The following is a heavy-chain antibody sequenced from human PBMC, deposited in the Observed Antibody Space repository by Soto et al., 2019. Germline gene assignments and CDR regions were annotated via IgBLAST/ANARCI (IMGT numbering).Heavy chain of an antibody. CDR2: IHYTGNT. V-gene: IGHV4-59*01. CDR3: AAGYYLSAFSYKEIEWFDP. CDR1: SGSISSYY. Sequence: PSETLSLTCTVSSGSISSYYWSWIRQPPGKGLEWLGYIHYTGNTNSNPSLKGRVTLSIDPSWNKFSLKLRSVTAADTAVYYCAAGYYLSAFSYKEIEWFDPWGQGAVVTVSS. D-gene: IGHD3-22*01. J-gene: IGHJ5*02.